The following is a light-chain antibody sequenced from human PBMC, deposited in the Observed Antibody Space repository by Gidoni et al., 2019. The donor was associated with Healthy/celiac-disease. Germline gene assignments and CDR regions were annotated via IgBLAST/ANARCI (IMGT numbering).Light chain of an antibody. CDR2: SNN. CDR1: SSNIGSNT. Sequence: SVLTQPPSASGTPRQRLTISCSGSSSNIGSNTVNWYQQLPGTATKLLIYSNNQRPSGVPDRFSGSKSGTSASLAISGLQSEDEADYYCAAWGDSLNGLYVFGTGTKVTVL. J-gene: IGLJ1*01. V-gene: IGLV1-44*01. CDR3: AAWGDSLNGLYV.